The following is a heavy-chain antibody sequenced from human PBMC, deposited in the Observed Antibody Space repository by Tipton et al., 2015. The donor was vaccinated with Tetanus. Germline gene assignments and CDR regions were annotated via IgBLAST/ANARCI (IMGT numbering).Heavy chain of an antibody. CDR3: ARVKGRSVSYRDALDM. CDR2: ISFDGAND. D-gene: IGHD1-26*01. J-gene: IGHJ3*02. Sequence: SLRLSCVGSGLTFSHHAVHWVRQAPGKGLEWVAVISFDGANDYYADSVKGRLTVSRDNSKNTVYLQMNSLKTEDTAVYHCARVKGRSVSYRDALDMWGRGTSVTVSS. V-gene: IGHV3-30-3*01. CDR1: GLTFSHHA.